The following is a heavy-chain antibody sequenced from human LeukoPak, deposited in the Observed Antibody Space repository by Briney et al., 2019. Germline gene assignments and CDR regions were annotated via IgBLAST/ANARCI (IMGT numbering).Heavy chain of an antibody. D-gene: IGHD4-23*01. CDR1: GSTVSSNY. CDR3: ARVNGGNRYFDY. J-gene: IGHJ4*02. CDR2: IYSGGST. V-gene: IGHV3-53*01. Sequence: AGGSLRLSCAASGSTVSSNYMSWVRQAPGKGLEWVSVIYSGGSTYYADSVKGLFTISRDNSKNTLYLQMNSLRAEDTAVYYCARVNGGNRYFDYWGQGTLVTVSS.